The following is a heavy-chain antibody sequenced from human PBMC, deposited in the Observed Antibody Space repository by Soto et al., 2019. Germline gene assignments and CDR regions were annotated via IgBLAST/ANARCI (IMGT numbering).Heavy chain of an antibody. CDR3: AKDSYAAFHRVLSTSEYFFDY. J-gene: IGHJ4*01. D-gene: IGHD2-15*01. Sequence: QPGGSLRLSCTASGFTFDYYAMHWVRQGPGRGLEWVSGITWNSGKIAYADSVKGRFTIARDDDNNSLYLQMNSLRPEDTALYYCAKDSYAAFHRVLSTSEYFFDYWGHGTLVTVSS. CDR1: GFTFDYYA. V-gene: IGHV3-9*01. CDR2: ITWNSGKI.